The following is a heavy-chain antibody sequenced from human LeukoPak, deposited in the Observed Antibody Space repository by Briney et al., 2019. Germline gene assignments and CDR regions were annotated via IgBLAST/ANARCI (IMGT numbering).Heavy chain of an antibody. J-gene: IGHJ4*02. D-gene: IGHD3-22*01. CDR3: ARFAYGSDYFPGHY. V-gene: IGHV5-51*01. CDR1: GYIFSNYW. CDR2: IYPGDANT. Sequence: GESLKISCKGSGYIFSNYWIGWVRQMPGKGLEWMGIIYPGDANTRYSPSFQGQVTISVDKSISTAYLQWSSLKASDTAMYYCARFAYGSDYFPGHYWGQGTLVTV.